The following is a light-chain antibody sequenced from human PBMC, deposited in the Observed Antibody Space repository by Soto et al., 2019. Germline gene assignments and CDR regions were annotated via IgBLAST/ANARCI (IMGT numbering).Light chain of an antibody. CDR1: QIIYTS. CDR2: EAS. V-gene: IGKV3-11*01. Sequence: EIVLTQSPATLSLSPGKSATLSCRASQIIYTSLAWYQHKPGQAPTLLFYEASIRATGLPARFSGSGSGTDFTLTISGLEPEDFAVYYCQQRDAWTLKFGGGTKVDIK. CDR3: QQRDAWTLK. J-gene: IGKJ4*02.